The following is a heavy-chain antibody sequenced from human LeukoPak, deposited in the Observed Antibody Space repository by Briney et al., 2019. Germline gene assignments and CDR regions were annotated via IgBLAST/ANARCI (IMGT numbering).Heavy chain of an antibody. D-gene: IGHD6-19*01. CDR1: GYRFTSHW. CDR2: IYPDDSDI. Sequence: GESLKISCKGSGYRFTSHWIGWVRQMPGKGLEWMGIIYPDDSDIRYSPSFQGQVTISVDKSISTAYLQWTSLKASDTAIYYCARQSGSGWADFDYWGQGTLITVSS. V-gene: IGHV5-51*01. J-gene: IGHJ4*02. CDR3: ARQSGSGWADFDY.